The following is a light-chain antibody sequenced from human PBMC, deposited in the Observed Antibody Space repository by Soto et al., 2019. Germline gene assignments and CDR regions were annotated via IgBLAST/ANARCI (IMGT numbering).Light chain of an antibody. V-gene: IGKV1-5*03. Sequence: DIQMTQTPSTLSGSVGDRVTITCRASQTISSWLAWYQQKPGKAPKLLIYKASTLKSGVPSRFSGSGSGTDFTLTISSLQPEDCATYYCQQSYSTPITFGQGTLLEI. CDR1: QTISSW. CDR3: QQSYSTPIT. J-gene: IGKJ5*01. CDR2: KAS.